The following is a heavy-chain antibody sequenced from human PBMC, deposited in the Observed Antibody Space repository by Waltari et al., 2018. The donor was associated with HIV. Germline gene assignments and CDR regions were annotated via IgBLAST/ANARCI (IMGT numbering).Heavy chain of an antibody. V-gene: IGHV4-61*03. CDR1: RDSVTSGDRH. CDR2: IFYNEFTLSP. CDR3: ASGRILTSYRGSDYFYGLDV. Sequence: QVHLQESRPGLVRPSETLSLTCSVSRDSVTSGDRHWSWIRQPPGKGLEWIGYIFYNEFTLSPNYNPSPESRVTISVATSRNHVSMNLTSVTAADAAVYFCASGRILTSYRGSDYFYGLDVWGQGTSVAVSS. J-gene: IGHJ6*02. D-gene: IGHD3-9*01.